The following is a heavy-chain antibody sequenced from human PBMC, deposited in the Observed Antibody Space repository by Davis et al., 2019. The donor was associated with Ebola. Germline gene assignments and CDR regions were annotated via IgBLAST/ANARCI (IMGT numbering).Heavy chain of an antibody. CDR1: GFTFSSYS. V-gene: IGHV3-30*18. J-gene: IGHJ6*02. D-gene: IGHD6-19*01. CDR2: ISYDGSNK. CDR3: AKRQQWRRYYYYGMDV. Sequence: PGGSLRLPCAASGFTFSSYSMNWVRQAPGKGLEWVAVISYDGSNKYYADSVKGRFTISRDNSKNTLYLQMNSLRAEDTAVYYCAKRQQWRRYYYYGMDVWGQGTTVTVSS.